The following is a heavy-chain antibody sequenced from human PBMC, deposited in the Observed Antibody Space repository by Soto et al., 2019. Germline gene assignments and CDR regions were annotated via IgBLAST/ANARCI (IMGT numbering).Heavy chain of an antibody. Sequence: GSLRLSCAASGFTFSNNRMSWVRQVPGKGLEWVANIRRDGTVQYYVDSVKGRFTVSRDNAKNSLFLQMNSLRAEDTAVYYCARKIGYGGGGYGMDVWGQGTTVTVSS. D-gene: IGHD3-16*01. CDR3: ARKIGYGGGGYGMDV. J-gene: IGHJ6*02. CDR2: IRRDGTVQ. V-gene: IGHV3-7*01. CDR1: GFTFSNNR.